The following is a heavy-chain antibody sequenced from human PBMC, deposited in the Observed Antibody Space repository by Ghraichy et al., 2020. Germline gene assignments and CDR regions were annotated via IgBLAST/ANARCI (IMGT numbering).Heavy chain of an antibody. D-gene: IGHD3-3*01. Sequence: SVKVSCKASGGTFSSYAISWVRQAPGQGLEWMGGIIPIFGTANYAQKFQGRVTITADESTSTAYMELSSLRSEDTAVYYCARPSSESYRSGFLEWFSVDVWGKGTTVTVSS. V-gene: IGHV1-69*13. CDR1: GGTFSSYA. J-gene: IGHJ6*04. CDR2: IIPIFGTA. CDR3: ARPSSESYRSGFLEWFSVDV.